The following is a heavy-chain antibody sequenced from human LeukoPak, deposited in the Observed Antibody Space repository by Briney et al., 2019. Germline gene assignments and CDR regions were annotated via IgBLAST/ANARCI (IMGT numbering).Heavy chain of an antibody. CDR2: ISSSSGTI. D-gene: IGHD4-17*01. Sequence: GGSLRLSCAASGFTFSSYSMNWVRQAPGKGLEWVSYISSSSGTIYYADSVKGRFTISRDNAKDSLYLQMNSLRDEDTAVYYCARGLTVTLALYYWGQGTLVTVSS. J-gene: IGHJ4*02. CDR3: ARGLTVTLALYY. V-gene: IGHV3-48*02. CDR1: GFTFSSYS.